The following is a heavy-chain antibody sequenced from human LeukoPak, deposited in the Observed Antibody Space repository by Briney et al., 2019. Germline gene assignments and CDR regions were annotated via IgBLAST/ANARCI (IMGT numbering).Heavy chain of an antibody. V-gene: IGHV1-2*02. Sequence: GASVKVSCKASGYTFTDYYMHWVRQAPGQGLEWLGWINPNSGGTNYAQKFQGRVTMTRDTSISTAYMELSRLRSDDTAVCYCAREYYDSSAYNQEAIDYWGQGTLVTVSS. CDR2: INPNSGGT. CDR1: GYTFTDYY. J-gene: IGHJ4*02. CDR3: AREYYDSSAYNQEAIDY. D-gene: IGHD3-22*01.